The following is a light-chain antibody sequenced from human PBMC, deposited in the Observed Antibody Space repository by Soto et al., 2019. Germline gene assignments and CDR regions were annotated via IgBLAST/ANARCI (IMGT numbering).Light chain of an antibody. V-gene: IGKV4-1*01. J-gene: IGKJ3*01. Sequence: DIVMTQSPDSLAVSLGERATINCKSRHSVLHSSNNNNYLTWYQQKPGHPPKLLVYWASTRESGVPDRFSGSGSGTDFTLTISSLQAEDVAVYYCQQYYSAPFTFGPGTRVDIK. CDR1: HSVLHSSNNNNY. CDR3: QQYYSAPFT. CDR2: WAS.